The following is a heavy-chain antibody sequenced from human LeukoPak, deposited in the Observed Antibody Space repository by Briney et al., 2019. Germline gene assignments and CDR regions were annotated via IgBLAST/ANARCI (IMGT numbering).Heavy chain of an antibody. J-gene: IGHJ4*02. CDR1: GFTFSSNA. CDR2: ITASGDTK. Sequence: GGSLRLSCAASGFTFSSNALGWVRQAPGKGLEWVSSITASGDTKYYAGSVKGRFSISRDNSRNTLYLQMSDLRAEDTAVYYCAKITMATTPNFWGQGTLVTVSS. V-gene: IGHV3-23*01. CDR3: AKITMATTPNF. D-gene: IGHD3-10*01.